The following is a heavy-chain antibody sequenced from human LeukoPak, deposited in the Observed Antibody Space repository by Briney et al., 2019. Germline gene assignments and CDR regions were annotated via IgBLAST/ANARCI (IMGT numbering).Heavy chain of an antibody. CDR2: ISAYNGNT. CDR3: ARDPYYYDSSGYYVFFDY. V-gene: IGHV1-18*01. Sequence: GASVKVSCKASGYTFTSYGISWVRQATGQGLEWMGWISAYNGNTNYAQKLQGRVTMTTDTSTSTAYMELRSLRSDNTAVYYCARDPYYYDSSGYYVFFDYWGQGTLVTVSS. J-gene: IGHJ4*02. CDR1: GYTFTSYG. D-gene: IGHD3-22*01.